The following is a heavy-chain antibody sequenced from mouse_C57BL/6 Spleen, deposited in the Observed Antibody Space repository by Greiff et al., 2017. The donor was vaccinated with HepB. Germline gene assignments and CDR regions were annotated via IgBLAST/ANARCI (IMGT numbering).Heavy chain of an antibody. CDR2: IYPGNSDT. Sequence: EVQLQQSGTVLARPGASVKMSCKTSGYTFTSYWMHWVKQRPGQGLEWIGAIYPGNSDTSYNQKFKGKAKLTAVTSASTAYMELSSLTNEDSAVYYCTRGNYEDWYFDVWGTVTTVTVSS. D-gene: IGHD2-1*01. V-gene: IGHV1-5*01. CDR1: GYTFTSYW. J-gene: IGHJ1*03. CDR3: TRGNYEDWYFDV.